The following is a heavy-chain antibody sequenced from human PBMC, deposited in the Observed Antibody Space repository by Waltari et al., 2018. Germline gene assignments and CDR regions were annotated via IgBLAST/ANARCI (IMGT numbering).Heavy chain of an antibody. D-gene: IGHD5-12*01. J-gene: IGHJ4*02. CDR2: INHSGST. CDR1: GGSFSGYS. Sequence: QVQLQQWGAGLLKPSETLSLTCAVYGGSFSGYSWSWIRQPPGKGLEWIGEINHSGSTNYNPSLKSRVTISVDTSKNQFSLKLSSVTAADTAVYYCARYGGYDSPAIYFDYWGQGTLVTVSS. CDR3: ARYGGYDSPAIYFDY. V-gene: IGHV4-34*01.